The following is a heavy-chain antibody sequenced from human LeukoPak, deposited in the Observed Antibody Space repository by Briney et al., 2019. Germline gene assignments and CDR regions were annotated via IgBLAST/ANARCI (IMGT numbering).Heavy chain of an antibody. Sequence: GGSLRLSCAASGFTFSSYAMSWVRQAPGKGLEWVSAISGSGGSTYYADSVKGRFTISRDNSANTLYLQMKSLRAEDTAVYYCAKARIPHYYYYYGMDVWGQGTTVTVSS. D-gene: IGHD2-2*02. V-gene: IGHV3-23*01. CDR3: AKARIPHYYYYYGMDV. CDR1: GFTFSSYA. J-gene: IGHJ6*02. CDR2: ISGSGGST.